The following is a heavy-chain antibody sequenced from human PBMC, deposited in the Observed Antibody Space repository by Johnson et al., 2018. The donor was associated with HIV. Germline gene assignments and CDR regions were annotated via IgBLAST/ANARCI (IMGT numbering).Heavy chain of an antibody. J-gene: IGHJ3*02. D-gene: IGHD6-6*01. CDR3: AKDGEYSSPGAFDI. CDR1: GFTFSKYG. CDR2: IWYDGSNK. V-gene: IGHV3-33*06. Sequence: QMQLVESGGGVVQPGRSLRLSCAASGFTFSKYGMHWVRQAPGKGLEWVAVIWYDGSNKYYADSVKGRFTISRDNSKNTLYLQMNSLRAEDTAVYYCAKDGEYSSPGAFDIWGQGTMVTVSS.